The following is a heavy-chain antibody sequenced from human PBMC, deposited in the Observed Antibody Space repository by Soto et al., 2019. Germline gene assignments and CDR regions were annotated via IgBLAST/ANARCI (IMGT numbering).Heavy chain of an antibody. V-gene: IGHV3-23*01. Sequence: GGSLRLSCAASGFTFSSYAMSWVRQAPGKGLEWVSAISGSGGSTYYADSVKGRFTISRDNSKNTLYLQMNSLRAEDTAVYYCAKSPTWIQLWLPTLDYWGQGTLVTVSS. CDR2: ISGSGGST. D-gene: IGHD5-18*01. CDR3: AKSPTWIQLWLPTLDY. CDR1: GFTFSSYA. J-gene: IGHJ4*02.